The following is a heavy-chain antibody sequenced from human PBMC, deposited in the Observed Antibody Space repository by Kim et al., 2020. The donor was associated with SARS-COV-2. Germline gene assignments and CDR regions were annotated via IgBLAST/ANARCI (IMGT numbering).Heavy chain of an antibody. D-gene: IGHD5-18*01. V-gene: IGHV3-21*01. CDR2: ISSSSSYI. Sequence: GGSLRLSCAASGFTFSSYSMNWVRQAPGKGLEWVSSISSSSSYIYYADSVKGRFTISRDNAKNSLYLQMNSLRAEDTAVYYCARPVGYSYGWNYYGMDVWGQGTTVTVSS. CDR3: ARPVGYSYGWNYYGMDV. CDR1: GFTFSSYS. J-gene: IGHJ6*02.